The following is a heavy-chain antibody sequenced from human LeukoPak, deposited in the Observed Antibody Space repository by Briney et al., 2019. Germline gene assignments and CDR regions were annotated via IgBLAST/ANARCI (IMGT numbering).Heavy chain of an antibody. J-gene: IGHJ4*02. CDR3: ASTTSGEFQWLESPVSGDIGHY. V-gene: IGHV1-18*01. CDR2: ISAYNGNT. CDR1: GYTFTSYG. Sequence: ASVKVSCKASGYTFTSYGISWVRQAPGQGLEWMGWISAYNGNTNYAQKLQGRVTMTTDTSTSTAYMELRSLRSDDTAVYYCASTTSGEFQWLESPVSGDIGHYWGQGTLVTVSS. D-gene: IGHD6-19*01.